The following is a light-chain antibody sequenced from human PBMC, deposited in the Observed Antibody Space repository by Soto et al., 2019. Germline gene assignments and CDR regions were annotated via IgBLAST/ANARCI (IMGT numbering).Light chain of an antibody. V-gene: IGKV1-5*01. J-gene: IGKJ2*01. CDR1: QSISTW. Sequence: EIQMTQSPSTLSASVGDRVTITCRASQSISTWVAWYQQRPGKAPKVLIYDASNLQSGVPSRFSGSGSGTELTLTISSLQPDDFATYFCQQYNDYLYTFGQGTNLEFK. CDR3: QQYNDYLYT. CDR2: DAS.